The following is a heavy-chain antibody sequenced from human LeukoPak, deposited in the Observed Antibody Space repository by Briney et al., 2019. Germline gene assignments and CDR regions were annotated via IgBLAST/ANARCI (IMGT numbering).Heavy chain of an antibody. J-gene: IGHJ4*02. V-gene: IGHV1-69*04. CDR1: GGTFSSYA. Sequence: ASVKVSCKASGGTFSSYAISWVRQAPGQGLEWMGRIIPILGIANYAQKFQGRATIIADKSTSTAYMELSSLRSEDTAVYYCARDEGQLWYKYWGQGTLVTVSS. CDR2: IIPILGIA. D-gene: IGHD5-18*01. CDR3: ARDEGQLWYKY.